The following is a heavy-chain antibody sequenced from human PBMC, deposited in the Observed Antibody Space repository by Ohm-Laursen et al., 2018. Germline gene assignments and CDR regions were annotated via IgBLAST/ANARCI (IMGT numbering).Heavy chain of an antibody. Sequence: SSLRLSCTASGFSFENYAMHWVRQAPGKGLEWVSSISWNSGTIGYADSMKGRFTISRDNAKNSLYLQMNSLRVEDTALYYCAKDIRTTVTDAFDIWGQGTMVTVSS. CDR1: GFSFENYA. J-gene: IGHJ3*02. V-gene: IGHV3-9*01. CDR3: AKDIRTTVTDAFDI. CDR2: ISWNSGTI. D-gene: IGHD4-17*01.